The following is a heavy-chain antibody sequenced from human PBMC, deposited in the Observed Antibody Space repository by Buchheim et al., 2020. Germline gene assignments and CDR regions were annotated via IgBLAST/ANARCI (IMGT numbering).Heavy chain of an antibody. CDR1: GGTFSSYA. CDR2: IIPILGIA. J-gene: IGHJ2*01. CDR3: ARGAYVTMVRGNHFDL. V-gene: IGHV1-69*04. D-gene: IGHD3-10*01. Sequence: QVQLVQSGAEVKKPGSSVKVSCKASGGTFSSYAISWVRQAPGQGLEWMGRIIPILGIANYAQTFQGRVTITADKSTSTAHLELSSLRSEETAGYYCARGAYVTMVRGNHFDLWGRGTL.